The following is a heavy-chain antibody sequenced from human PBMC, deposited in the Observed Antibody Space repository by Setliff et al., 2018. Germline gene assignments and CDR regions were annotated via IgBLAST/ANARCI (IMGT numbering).Heavy chain of an antibody. CDR1: GCTFTNYG. J-gene: IGHJ4*02. CDR2: INNYSFKT. V-gene: IGHV1-18*01. Sequence: ASVKVSCKTSGCTFTNYGITWVRQAPGQGLEWMGWINNYSFKTNYPQKFLGRVTVTTDTSTGTAYMELGSLTSDDTAIYYCARINFYVSSGYYYAPDYWGPGTRVTVSS. CDR3: ARINFYVSSGYYYAPDY. D-gene: IGHD3-22*01.